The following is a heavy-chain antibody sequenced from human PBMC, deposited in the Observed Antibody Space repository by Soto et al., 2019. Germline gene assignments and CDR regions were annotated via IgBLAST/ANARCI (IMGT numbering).Heavy chain of an antibody. J-gene: IGHJ2*01. CDR2: MTYGGST. D-gene: IGHD3-10*01. CDR3: ARFTTRGSFFDL. V-gene: IGHV4-31*03. CDR1: GASLESSGYY. Sequence: QVQLQESGPGLVKSSQTLSLTCTVSGASLESSGYYWSWIRHLPGKGLEWLGYMTYGGSTLYTPSLEIRLAISLDTSKSQASLQLRAVTAADTAVYFCARFTTRGSFFDLWGRGTLVTVSS.